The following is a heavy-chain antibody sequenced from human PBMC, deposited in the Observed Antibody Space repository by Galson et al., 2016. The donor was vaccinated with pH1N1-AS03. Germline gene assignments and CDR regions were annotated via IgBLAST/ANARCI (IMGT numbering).Heavy chain of an antibody. Sequence: SGFTFSIYAMTWVRQTPGKGLEWVSSIGGTSDTTYYADSVKGRFTISRDNSKNTVYLQMSSLRAEDTAVYFCARDPSVSEWWGMRGDWYCDLWGRGTLVTVSS. J-gene: IGHJ2*01. D-gene: IGHD2-15*01. CDR2: IGGTSDTT. V-gene: IGHV3-23*01. CDR3: ARDPSVSEWWGMRGDWYCDL. CDR1: GFTFSIYA.